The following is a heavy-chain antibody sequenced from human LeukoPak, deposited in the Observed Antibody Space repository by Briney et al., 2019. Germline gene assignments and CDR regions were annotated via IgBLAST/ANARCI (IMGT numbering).Heavy chain of an antibody. V-gene: IGHV5-51*01. CDR2: IYPGDSET. CDR3: ARPKWALYTGAFDI. Sequence: GESLKISCKGSGYSFTSYWIGWVRQMPGKGLEWMGIIYPGDSETRYSPSFQGQVTISADKSISTAYLQWSSLKASDTAMYYCARPKWALYTGAFDIWGQGTMSPSLQ. J-gene: IGHJ3*02. D-gene: IGHD3-16*01. CDR1: GYSFTSYW.